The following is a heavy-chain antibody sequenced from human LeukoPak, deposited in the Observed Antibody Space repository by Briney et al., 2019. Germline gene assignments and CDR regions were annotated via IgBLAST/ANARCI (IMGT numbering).Heavy chain of an antibody. J-gene: IGHJ4*02. Sequence: GGSLSLSCIASGFTFYTFAMSWVRQAPGKGLEWVSGIGNTETYYADSVKGRFTISRDNSKSTIYLHMNNLRAEDTALYYCARDGQAFNSNWDYFEYWGQGTPVTVSS. V-gene: IGHV3-23*01. D-gene: IGHD7-27*01. CDR2: IGNTET. CDR1: GFTFYTFA. CDR3: ARDGQAFNSNWDYFEY.